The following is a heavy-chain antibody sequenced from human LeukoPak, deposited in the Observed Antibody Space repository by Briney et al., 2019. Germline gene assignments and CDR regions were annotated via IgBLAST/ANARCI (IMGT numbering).Heavy chain of an antibody. CDR1: GGSISSYY. D-gene: IGHD2-2*01. CDR3: AREGGEYCSSTSCYT. CDR2: IYTSGST. Sequence: PSETLSLTCTVSGGSISSYYWSWIRQPAGKGLEWIGRIYTSGSTNYNPSLKSRVTMSVDTSKNQFSLKLSSVTAADTAVYYCAREGGEYCSSTSCYTWGQGTMVTVSS. J-gene: IGHJ3*01. V-gene: IGHV4-4*07.